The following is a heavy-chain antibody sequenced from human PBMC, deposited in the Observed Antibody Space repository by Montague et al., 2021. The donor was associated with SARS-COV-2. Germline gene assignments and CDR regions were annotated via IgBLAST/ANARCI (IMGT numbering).Heavy chain of an antibody. CDR2: IYHSGST. CDR1: GYSTSSGYY. CDR3: ARDCYDYGSGSYQRWFDP. V-gene: IGHV4-38-2*02. D-gene: IGHD3-10*01. J-gene: IGHJ5*02. Sequence: SETLSLTCTVSGYSTSSGYYWGWIRQPPGKGLEWIGSIYHSGSTXXNPXXXSRVTISVDTSKNQFSLKLSSVTAADTAVYYCARDCYDYGSGSYQRWFDPWGQGTRVPVSS.